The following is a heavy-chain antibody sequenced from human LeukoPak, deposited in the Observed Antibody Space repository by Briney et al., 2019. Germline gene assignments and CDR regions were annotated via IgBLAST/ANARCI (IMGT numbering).Heavy chain of an antibody. D-gene: IGHD6-25*01. Sequence: SETLSLTCNVSGASISGYYWSWIRQPPGKGLEWIGYVYYTGTTTYNPSLKSRLTISIDTSKNQFSLNLSSVTPADTAVYYCTTVKAAAALDSWGQGTLVTVSS. CDR2: VYYTGTT. CDR1: GASISGYY. V-gene: IGHV4-59*01. J-gene: IGHJ4*02. CDR3: TTVKAAAALDS.